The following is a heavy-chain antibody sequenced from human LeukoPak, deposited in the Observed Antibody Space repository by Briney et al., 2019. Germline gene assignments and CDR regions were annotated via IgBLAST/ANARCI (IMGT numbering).Heavy chain of an antibody. CDR1: GYTFTNYD. Sequence: ASVKVSCKASGYTFTNYDINWVRQATGQGLEWMGWMNPNSGNTGYAQKFQGRVTMTRNTSISTAYMELSSLRSEDTAVYYCARDLSLEYYMDVWGKGTTVTVSS. V-gene: IGHV1-8*01. CDR3: ARDLSLEYYMDV. D-gene: IGHD1-1*01. CDR2: MNPNSGNT. J-gene: IGHJ6*03.